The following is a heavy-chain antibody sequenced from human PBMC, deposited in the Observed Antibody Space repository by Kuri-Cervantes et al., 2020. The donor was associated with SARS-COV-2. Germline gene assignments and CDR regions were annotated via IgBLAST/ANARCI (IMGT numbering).Heavy chain of an antibody. CDR1: GFTFSDYY. CDR3: ARGQQLIDY. CDR2: ISSSSSYT. D-gene: IGHD6-13*01. Sequence: GESLKISCAALGFTFSDYYMSWIRQAPGKGLEWVSYISSSSSYTNYADSVKGRFTISRDNDKNSLYLKINSLSAEDTAVYYCARGQQLIDYWGQGTLVTVSS. V-gene: IGHV3-11*03. J-gene: IGHJ4*02.